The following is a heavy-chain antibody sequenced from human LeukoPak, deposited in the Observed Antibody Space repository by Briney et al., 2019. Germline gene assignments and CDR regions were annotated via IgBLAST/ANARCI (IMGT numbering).Heavy chain of an antibody. CDR3: AGTSGPVWELRPYYYYGMDV. CDR2: ISAYSGDT. V-gene: IGHV1-18*01. D-gene: IGHD1-26*01. CDR1: GYTFTSYG. Sequence: ASVKVSCKASGYTFTSYGISWVRQAPGQGLEWMGWISAYSGDTNYAQKFQGRVTMTRDTSISTAYMELSRLRSDDTAVYYCAGTSGPVWELRPYYYYGMDVWGQGTTVTVSS. J-gene: IGHJ6*02.